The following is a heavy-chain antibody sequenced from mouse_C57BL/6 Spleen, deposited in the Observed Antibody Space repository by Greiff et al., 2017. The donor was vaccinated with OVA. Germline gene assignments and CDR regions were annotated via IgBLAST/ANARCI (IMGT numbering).Heavy chain of an antibody. CDR2: IDPSDSET. CDR3: ARRGHYYGSYYAMDY. Sequence: QVQLQQPGAELVRPGSSVKLSCKASGYTFTSYWMHWVKQRPIQGLEWIGNIDPSDSETHYNQKFKDKATLTVDKSSSTAYMQLSSLTSEDSAVYYCARRGHYYGSYYAMDYWGQGTSVTVSA. D-gene: IGHD1-1*01. J-gene: IGHJ4*01. V-gene: IGHV1-52*01. CDR1: GYTFTSYW.